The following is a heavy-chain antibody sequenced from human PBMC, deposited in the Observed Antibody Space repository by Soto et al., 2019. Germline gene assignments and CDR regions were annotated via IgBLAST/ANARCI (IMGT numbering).Heavy chain of an antibody. CDR1: GYTFSRYD. D-gene: IGHD6-6*01. Sequence: ASVKVSCKASGYTFSRYDINWGRQGTGQGLGGVGWMNPNSGKTGYAQKVQGRVTMTRNTSTSTAYMARSSLRSEDTAVYYCARDYSSSSSTPGGLYYYYMDVWGKGTTVTVSS. CDR2: MNPNSGKT. CDR3: ARDYSSSSSTPGGLYYYYMDV. V-gene: IGHV1-8*01. J-gene: IGHJ6*03.